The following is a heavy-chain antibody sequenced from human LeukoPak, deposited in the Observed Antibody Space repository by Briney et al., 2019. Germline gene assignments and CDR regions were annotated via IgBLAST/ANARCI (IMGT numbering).Heavy chain of an antibody. CDR1: GFSLSTSGVG. J-gene: IGHJ3*02. Sequence: SGPTLVKPTQTLTLTCTFSGFSLSTSGVGVGWIRQPPAKALEWLALIYWNDDKRYSPSLKSRLTITKDTSKNQVVLTMTNMDPVDTATYYCAHSPYDFWSGYPSRRDILFDIWGQGTMVTVSS. CDR2: IYWNDDK. D-gene: IGHD3-3*01. V-gene: IGHV2-5*01. CDR3: AHSPYDFWSGYPSRRDILFDI.